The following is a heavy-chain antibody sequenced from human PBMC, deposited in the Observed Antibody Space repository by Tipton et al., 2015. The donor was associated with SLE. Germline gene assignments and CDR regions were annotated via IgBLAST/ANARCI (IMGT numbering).Heavy chain of an antibody. CDR1: GYTFANFW. V-gene: IGHV5-51*01. J-gene: IGHJ3*02. CDR3: AISGGDSGI. CDR2: IYPGDSDT. D-gene: IGHD1-26*01. Sequence: QLVQSGAEVKKPGESLEISCRVSGYTFANFWISWVRQTPGKGLEWMGFIYPGDSDTKYSPSFEGQVTISADKSINTAYLQWSSLKASDTAMYYCAISGGDSGIWGQGTMVTVSS.